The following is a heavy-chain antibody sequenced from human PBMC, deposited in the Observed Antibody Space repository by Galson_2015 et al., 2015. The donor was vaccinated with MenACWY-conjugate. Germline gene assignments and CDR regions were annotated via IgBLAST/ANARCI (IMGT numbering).Heavy chain of an antibody. CDR2: IKQGGGEK. V-gene: IGHV3-7*01. CDR3: VRDVFRSSSSEYDPDAFDN. Sequence: SLRLSCAASGFTFSTYWMNWVRQAPGKGLEWVANIKQGGGEKYYVDSVKGRFTISRDNAKNSLHLQMNSLRAEDTAVYYCVRDVFRSSSSEYDPDAFDNWGQGTMVTVSS. CDR1: GFTFSTYW. D-gene: IGHD6-13*01. J-gene: IGHJ3*02.